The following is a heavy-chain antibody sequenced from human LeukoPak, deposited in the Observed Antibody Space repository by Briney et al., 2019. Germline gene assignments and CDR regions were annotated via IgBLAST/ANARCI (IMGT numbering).Heavy chain of an antibody. Sequence: SETLSLTCAVSGGSISSGGYSWSWIRQPPGKGLEWIGYIYHSGSTYYNPSLKSRVTISVDRPKNQFSLKLSSVTAADTAVYYCARDAALQAFDIWGQGTMVTVSS. J-gene: IGHJ3*02. CDR1: GGSISSGGYS. CDR2: IYHSGST. V-gene: IGHV4-30-2*01. CDR3: ARDAALQAFDI.